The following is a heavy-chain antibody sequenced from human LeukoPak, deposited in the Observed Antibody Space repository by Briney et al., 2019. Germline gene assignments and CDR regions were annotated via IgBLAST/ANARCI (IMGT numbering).Heavy chain of an antibody. CDR3: AKELADYYYCMDV. D-gene: IGHD1-1*01. V-gene: IGHV3-23*01. CDR1: GFTFSSYA. CDR2: ISGSGGST. J-gene: IGHJ6*02. Sequence: PGGSLRLSCAASGFTFSSYAMSWVREAPGKGLEWVSAISGSGGSTYYADSVKGRFTISRDTSKNTRYLQMNSLRAEGTAVNYCAKELADYYYCMDVWGQGTTVTVSS.